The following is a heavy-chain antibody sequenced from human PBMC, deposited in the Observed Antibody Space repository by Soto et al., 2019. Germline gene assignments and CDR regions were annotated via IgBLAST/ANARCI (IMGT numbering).Heavy chain of an antibody. CDR2: IYYSGST. D-gene: IGHD3-10*02. J-gene: IGHJ5*02. CDR1: GGSISSSSYY. V-gene: IGHV4-39*01. CDR3: ARQGPVFGGLTNWFDP. Sequence: SETLSLTCTVSGGSISSSSYYWGWIRQPPGKGLEWIGSIYYSGSTYYNPSLKSRVTISVDTSKNQFSLKLSSVTAADTAVYYCARQGPVFGGLTNWFDPWGQGTLVTVSS.